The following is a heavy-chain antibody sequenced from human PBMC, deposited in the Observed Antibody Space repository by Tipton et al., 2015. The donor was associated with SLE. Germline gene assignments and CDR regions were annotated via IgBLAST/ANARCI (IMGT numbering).Heavy chain of an antibody. CDR3: ARGDYYDSSGHDAFDI. CDR1: GGSISSYY. J-gene: IGHJ3*02. D-gene: IGHD3-22*01. Sequence: TLSLTCTVSGGSISSYYWSWIRQPPGKGLEWIGYIYYSGSTNYNPSLKSRVTISVDTSKNQFSLKLGSVTAADTAVYYCARGDYYDSSGHDAFDIWGQGTMVTVSS. CDR2: IYYSGST. V-gene: IGHV4-59*01.